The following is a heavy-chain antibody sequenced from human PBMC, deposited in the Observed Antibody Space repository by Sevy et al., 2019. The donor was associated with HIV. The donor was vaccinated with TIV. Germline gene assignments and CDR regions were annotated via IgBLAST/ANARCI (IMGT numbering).Heavy chain of an antibody. V-gene: IGHV3-15*01. CDR1: GFTFSNAW. Sequence: GGSLRLSCAASGFTFSNAWMSWVRQAPGKGLEWVGRIKSKTDGGTTDYAAPVKGRFTISRDDSKNTLYLQMNSLKTEDTAVHYCTGIGDYYGSGSYYNHLDYWGQGTLVTVSS. D-gene: IGHD3-10*01. CDR2: IKSKTDGGTT. CDR3: TGIGDYYGSGSYYNHLDY. J-gene: IGHJ4*02.